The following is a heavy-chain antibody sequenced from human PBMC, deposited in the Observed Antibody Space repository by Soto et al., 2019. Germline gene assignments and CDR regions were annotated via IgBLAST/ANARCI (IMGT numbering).Heavy chain of an antibody. CDR3: ASGFGPVAVGFDWVDP. Sequence: QVQLVQSGAEVKKPGASVKVSCKASGYTFTSYGISWVRQAPGQGLEWMGWISAYNGNTNHAQKLQGRVTMTTDTCRRAANVELKSMRSVDTAVYYCASGFGPVAVGFDWVDPWGQGTLVTV. J-gene: IGHJ5*02. D-gene: IGHD6-19*01. V-gene: IGHV1-18*01. CDR1: GYTFTSYG. CDR2: ISAYNGNT.